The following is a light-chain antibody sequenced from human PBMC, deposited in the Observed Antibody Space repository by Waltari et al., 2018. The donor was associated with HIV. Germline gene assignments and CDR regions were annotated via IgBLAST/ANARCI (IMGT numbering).Light chain of an antibody. V-gene: IGLV1-44*01. CDR2: SNN. J-gene: IGLJ1*01. CDR3: AAWEDSLNGPNYV. Sequence: QSVLTQQPSASGAPGQSVSISCSGSSFNIGSKTVNWYRQLPGTAPKILIYSNNQRPSGVPDRFSGSKSGTSASLAISGLQSGDEADYYCAAWEDSLNGPNYVFGSGTTVTVL. CDR1: SFNIGSKT.